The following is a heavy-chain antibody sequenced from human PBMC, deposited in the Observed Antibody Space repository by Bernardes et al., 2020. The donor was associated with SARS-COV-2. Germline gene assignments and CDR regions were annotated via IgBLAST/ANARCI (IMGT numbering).Heavy chain of an antibody. CDR2: ISGYNGNT. Sequence: ASVKVSCKASGYTFTSYGINWVRQAPGQGLEWMGWISGYNGNTNYARELQGRVTMTTDTSTSTAYMELRSLISDDTAVYYCARDFNWFHENRFEPWGQGTLVTVSS. D-gene: IGHD3-9*01. V-gene: IGHV1-18*01. CDR1: GYTFTSYG. J-gene: IGHJ5*02. CDR3: ARDFNWFHENRFEP.